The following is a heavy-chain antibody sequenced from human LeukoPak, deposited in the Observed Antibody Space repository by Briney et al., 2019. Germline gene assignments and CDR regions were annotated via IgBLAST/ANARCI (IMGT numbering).Heavy chain of an antibody. J-gene: IGHJ4*02. D-gene: IGHD6-13*01. Sequence: ASVKVSCKISGYTLTEVSMHWVRQAPGKGLEWMGRFDPEDDETLSAQRFQGRLTMTEDTSADTAYMELSSLTSDDTALYYCATGTVSSSWLGIFDFWGQGTLVTVSS. CDR1: GYTLTEVS. V-gene: IGHV1-24*01. CDR3: ATGTVSSSWLGIFDF. CDR2: FDPEDDET.